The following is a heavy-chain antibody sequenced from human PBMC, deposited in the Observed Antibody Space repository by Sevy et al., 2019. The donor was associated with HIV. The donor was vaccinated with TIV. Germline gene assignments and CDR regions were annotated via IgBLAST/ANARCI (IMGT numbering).Heavy chain of an antibody. V-gene: IGHV3-20*04. CDR2: INWNGGST. CDR3: AREPPSYYDYRSGYHDY. J-gene: IGHJ4*02. CDR1: GFTFDDYG. D-gene: IGHD3-3*01. Sequence: GGSLRLSCAASGFTFDDYGMSWVRQVPGKGPEWVSGINWNGGSTGYADSVKGRFIISREHAKNCLYLQMKSLRAEDTALYYCAREPPSYYDYRSGYHDYWGQGIRVTVSS.